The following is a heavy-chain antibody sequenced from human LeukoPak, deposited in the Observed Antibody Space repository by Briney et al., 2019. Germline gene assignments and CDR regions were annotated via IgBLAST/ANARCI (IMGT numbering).Heavy chain of an antibody. J-gene: IGHJ4*02. V-gene: IGHV1-69*13. Sequence: ASVKVSCKASGYTFTSYYMHWVRQAPGQGLEWMGGIIPIFGTANYAQKFQGRVTITADESTSTAYMELSSLRSEDTAVYYCAFGSRVSTGFDYWGQGTLVTVSS. CDR2: IIPIFGTA. CDR1: GYTFTSYY. D-gene: IGHD5/OR15-5a*01. CDR3: AFGSRVSTGFDY.